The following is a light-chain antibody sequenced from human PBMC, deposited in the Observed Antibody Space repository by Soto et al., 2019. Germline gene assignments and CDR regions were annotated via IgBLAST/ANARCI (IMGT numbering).Light chain of an antibody. J-gene: IGLJ2*01. CDR2: DVS. Sequence: QSALTQPPSVSGSPGQSITISCTGTSSDVGGYNYVSWYQQHPGKAPKLMIYDVSNRPSGVSNRFSGSKSGNTASLTISGLQAEDEADYYCSSYTSSRTMVFGRGTKLTVL. CDR1: SSDVGGYNY. V-gene: IGLV2-14*01. CDR3: SSYTSSRTMV.